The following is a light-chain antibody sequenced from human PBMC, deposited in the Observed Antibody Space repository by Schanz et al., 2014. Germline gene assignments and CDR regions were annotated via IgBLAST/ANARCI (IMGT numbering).Light chain of an antibody. CDR2: LAS. J-gene: IGKJ1*01. CDR1: QSLLQSNGYNY. Sequence: DVVLTQSPLSLPVTLGQPASISCRSSQSLLQSNGYNYLDWYLQKPGQPPQLLIYLASSRASGVPDRFSGSGSGTDFTLTISGVEAEDVGVYYCMQTVRSHWTFGQGTRVDMK. V-gene: IGKV2-28*01. CDR3: MQTVRSHWT.